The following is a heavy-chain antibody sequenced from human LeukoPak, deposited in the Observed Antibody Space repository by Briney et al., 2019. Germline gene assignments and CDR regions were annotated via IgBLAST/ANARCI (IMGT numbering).Heavy chain of an antibody. D-gene: IGHD3-22*01. V-gene: IGHV4-39*01. Sequence: SGTLSLTCTVSGGSISSTNDYWGWIRQPPGKGLERLGSVYYSGSTYYSPSLKSRVTISVDTSKNQFSLKLSSVTAADTAVYYCARRWYYYDRSGYFDYWGQGTLVTVSS. CDR1: GGSISSTNDY. CDR3: ARRWYYYDRSGYFDY. J-gene: IGHJ4*02. CDR2: VYYSGST.